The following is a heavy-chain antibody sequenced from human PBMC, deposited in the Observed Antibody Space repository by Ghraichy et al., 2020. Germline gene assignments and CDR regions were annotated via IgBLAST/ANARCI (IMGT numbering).Heavy chain of an antibody. CDR3: TTGITSGNNY. Sequence: GGSLRLSCATSGFFFNYAWMSWVRQAPGKGLEWVGRIKSLVDGGKIDYTATVKGRFTLSRDDSNNTLYLQMNSLKTEDTAVYYCTTGITSGNNYWGQGTLVTVSS. J-gene: IGHJ4*02. CDR2: IKSLVDGGKI. V-gene: IGHV3-15*01. CDR1: GFFFNYAW. D-gene: IGHD3-16*01.